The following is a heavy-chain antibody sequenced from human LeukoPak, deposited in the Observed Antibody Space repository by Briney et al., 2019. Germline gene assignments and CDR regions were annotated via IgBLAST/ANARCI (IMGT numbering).Heavy chain of an antibody. V-gene: IGHV4-59*01. D-gene: IGHD3-10*01. J-gene: IGHJ4*02. CDR3: ARVGYYGSGSYYWVLDY. CDR1: GGSISSYY. Sequence: SETLSLTCTVSGGSISSYYWSWIRQPPGKGLEWIGYVYYRGGTNYNPSLKSRVTISVDTSKNQFSLKLSSVTAADTAVYYCARVGYYGSGSYYWVLDYWGQGTLVTVSS. CDR2: VYYRGGT.